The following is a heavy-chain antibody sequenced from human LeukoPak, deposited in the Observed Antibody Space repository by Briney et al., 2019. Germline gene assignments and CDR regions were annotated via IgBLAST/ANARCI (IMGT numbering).Heavy chain of an antibody. D-gene: IGHD4-17*01. V-gene: IGHV4-34*01. Sequence: PSETLSLTCAVYGGSFSGYYWSWIRQPPGKGLEWIGEINHSGSTNYNPSLKSRVTISVDTSKNQFSLKLSSVTAADTAVYYCARLRRCLFDPWGQGTLVTVSS. CDR1: GGSFSGYY. CDR3: ARLRRCLFDP. J-gene: IGHJ5*02. CDR2: INHSGST.